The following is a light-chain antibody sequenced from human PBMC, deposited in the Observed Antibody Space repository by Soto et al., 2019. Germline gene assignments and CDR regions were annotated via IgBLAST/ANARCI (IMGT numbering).Light chain of an antibody. J-gene: IGLJ1*01. CDR1: NIGSKR. V-gene: IGLV3-21*04. Sequence: SYELTQPPSVSVAPEKMARLTCGGDNIGSKRVHWYRQKPGQAPVLVIYYDSDRPSGIPERFSGSNSGNTATLTINRVEAGDEADYYCQVWDITTDHYVFGTGTKLTVL. CDR3: QVWDITTDHYV. CDR2: YDS.